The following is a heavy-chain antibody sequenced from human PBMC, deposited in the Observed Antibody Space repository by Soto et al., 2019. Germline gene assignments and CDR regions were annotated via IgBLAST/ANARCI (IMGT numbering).Heavy chain of an antibody. J-gene: IGHJ5*02. Sequence: VRLSCAASGFSFSKYKMNWVRQAPGKGLEWVSSITGDSSYTYYADSVKGRFTISRDNANNSLYLEMNSLGAEDTAMYYCSRDFIYDILTEGFDPWGRGTLVT. CDR2: ITGDSSYT. D-gene: IGHD3-9*01. V-gene: IGHV3-21*01. CDR3: SRDFIYDILTEGFDP. CDR1: GFSFSKYK.